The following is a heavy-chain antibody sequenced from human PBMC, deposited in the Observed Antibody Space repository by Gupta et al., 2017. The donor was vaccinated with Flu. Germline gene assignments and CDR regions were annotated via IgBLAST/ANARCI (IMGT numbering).Heavy chain of an antibody. CDR3: ARQVVPAAIIAFDI. D-gene: IGHD2-2*02. CDR2: INPNSGGT. J-gene: IGHJ3*02. V-gene: IGHV1-2*06. CDR1: GYTFTGHY. Sequence: QVQLVQSGAEVKKPGASVKVSCKASGYTFTGHYIHWVRQAPGQGLEWMGRINPNSGGTNYAQKFQGRVTMTRDTSISTSYMELSRLRSDDTAVYYCARQVVPAAIIAFDIWGQGTMVTVSS.